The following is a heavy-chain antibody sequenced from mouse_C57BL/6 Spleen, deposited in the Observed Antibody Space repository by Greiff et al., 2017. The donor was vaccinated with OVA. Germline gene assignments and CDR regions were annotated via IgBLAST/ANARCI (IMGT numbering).Heavy chain of an antibody. CDR3: ARGVITTAGFAY. CDR1: GYTFTSYW. J-gene: IGHJ3*01. V-gene: IGHV1-64*01. Sequence: QVHVKQPGAELVKPGASVKLSCKASGYTFTSYWMHWVKQRPGQGLEWIGMIHPNSGSTNYNEKFKSKATLTVDKSSSTAYMQLSSLTSEDSAVYYCARGVITTAGFAYWGQGTLVTVSA. CDR2: IHPNSGST. D-gene: IGHD1-1*01.